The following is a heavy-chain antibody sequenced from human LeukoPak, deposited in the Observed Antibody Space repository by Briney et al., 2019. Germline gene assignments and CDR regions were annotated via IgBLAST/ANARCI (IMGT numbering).Heavy chain of an antibody. CDR3: ATLYSNPVPYYGMDV. Sequence: ASVKVSCKVSGYTLTELSMHWVRQAPGKGLEWMGGFDPEDGETIYAQKFQGRVTMTEDASTDTAYMELSSLRSEDTAVYYCATLYSNPVPYYGMDVWGQGTTVTVSS. V-gene: IGHV1-24*01. CDR2: FDPEDGET. J-gene: IGHJ6*02. CDR1: GYTLTELS. D-gene: IGHD4-11*01.